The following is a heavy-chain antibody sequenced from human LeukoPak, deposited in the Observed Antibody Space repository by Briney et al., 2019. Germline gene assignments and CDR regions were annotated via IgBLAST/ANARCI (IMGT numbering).Heavy chain of an antibody. CDR2: ISHDGSNN. Sequence: GGSLRLSCAASGFTFSNYGMHWVRQAPGKGLEWVVVISHDGSNNNYADSVKGRFTISGDNSKNTLYLQMNSLRPEDTAVYYCAKVRVGTAHFDYWGQGTLVTVSS. D-gene: IGHD2-15*01. V-gene: IGHV3-30*18. J-gene: IGHJ4*02. CDR1: GFTFSNYG. CDR3: AKVRVGTAHFDY.